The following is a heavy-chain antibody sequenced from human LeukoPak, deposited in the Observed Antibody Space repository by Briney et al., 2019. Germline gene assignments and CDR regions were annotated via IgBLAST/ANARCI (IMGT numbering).Heavy chain of an antibody. CDR3: ARESQYPTGSYYYYMDV. Sequence: SETLSLTCTVSGGSISSGSYYWSWIRQPAGKGLEWIGRIYTSGSTNYNPSLKSRVTMSVDTSKNQFSLKLSSVTAADTAVYYCARESQYPTGSYYYYMDVWGKGTTVTVSS. CDR2: IYTSGST. J-gene: IGHJ6*03. D-gene: IGHD1-14*01. V-gene: IGHV4-61*02. CDR1: GGSISSGSYY.